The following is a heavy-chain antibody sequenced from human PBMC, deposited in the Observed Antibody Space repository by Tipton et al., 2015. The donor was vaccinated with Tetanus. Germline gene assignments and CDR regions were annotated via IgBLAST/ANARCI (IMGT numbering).Heavy chain of an antibody. V-gene: IGHV4-31*03. CDR1: GGSISSGGYY. CDR3: ARDQARGARGWNYFDY. Sequence: GLVKPSQTLSLTCTVSGGSISSGGYYWSWIRQHPGKGLEWIGDIYYSGSIYYNPSLKSRVTISVDTSKNQFSLKLNSVTAADTAVYYCARDQARGARGWNYFDYWGQGTLVTVSS. D-gene: IGHD1-26*01. J-gene: IGHJ4*02. CDR2: IYYSGSI.